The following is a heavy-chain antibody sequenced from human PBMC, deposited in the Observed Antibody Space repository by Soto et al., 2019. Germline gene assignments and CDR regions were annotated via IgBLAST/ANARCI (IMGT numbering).Heavy chain of an antibody. CDR3: ARLPVGGSYQWYFDY. D-gene: IGHD2-2*01. Sequence: QLQLQESGPGLVKPSETLSLTCTVSSGSISSSSYYWGWIRQPPGKGLEWIGSIYYSGSTYYNSSLKSRVTISADTSKNQLSLKLSSVTDADTAVYFCARLPVGGSYQWYFDYWGQGTLVTVSS. CDR2: IYYSGST. J-gene: IGHJ4*02. CDR1: SGSISSSSYY. V-gene: IGHV4-39*01.